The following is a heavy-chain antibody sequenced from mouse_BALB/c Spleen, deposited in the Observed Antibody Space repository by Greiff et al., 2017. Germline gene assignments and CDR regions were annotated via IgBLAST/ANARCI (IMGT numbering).Heavy chain of an antibody. CDR3: ASYRYDVGWYFDA. Sequence: VKLVESGPGLVAPSQSLSITCTVSGFSLTSYGVHWVRQPPGKGLEWLGVIWAGGSTNYNSALMSRLSISKDNSKSQVFLKMNSLQTDDTAMYYCASYRYDVGWYFDAWGAGTTVTVSS. D-gene: IGHD2-14*01. CDR2: IWAGGST. V-gene: IGHV2-9*02. CDR1: GFSLTSYG. J-gene: IGHJ1*01.